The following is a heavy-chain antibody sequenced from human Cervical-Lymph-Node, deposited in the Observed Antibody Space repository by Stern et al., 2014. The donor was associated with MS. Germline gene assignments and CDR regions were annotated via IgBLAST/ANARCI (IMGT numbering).Heavy chain of an antibody. CDR2: INPSGGST. CDR1: GYTFTNSF. Sequence: VQLVESGTEVKKPGASGKVSCKASGYTFTNSFIHWVRQAPGQGLEWMGIINPSGGSTSYAQKFQGRVTMTRDTSTSTVYMELSSLRSEDTAVYYCAREVAGHRLGMMDVWGQGTTVTVSS. D-gene: IGHD6-19*01. J-gene: IGHJ6*02. V-gene: IGHV1-46*01. CDR3: AREVAGHRLGMMDV.